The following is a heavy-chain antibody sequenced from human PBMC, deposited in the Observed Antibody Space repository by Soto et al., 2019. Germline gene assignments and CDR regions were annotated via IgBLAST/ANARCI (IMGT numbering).Heavy chain of an antibody. D-gene: IGHD2-21*02. V-gene: IGHV2-26*01. J-gene: IGHJ5*02. CDR1: GFSLSNPRMG. Sequence: QVTLKESGPVLVKPTETLTLTCTVSGFSLSNPRMGVSWIRQPPGKAPEWLAHIFSDDEKSYYSRSLRSRLSISKDISKGQVVLVLTNVDPVDTATYYCARIYGGDSGGWFDPWGQGTLVAVSS. CDR3: ARIYGGDSGGWFDP. CDR2: IFSDDEK.